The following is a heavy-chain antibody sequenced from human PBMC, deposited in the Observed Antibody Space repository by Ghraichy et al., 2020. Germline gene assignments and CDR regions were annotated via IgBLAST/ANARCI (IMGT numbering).Heavy chain of an antibody. CDR1: GFTFSTYA. V-gene: IGHV3-23*01. CDR2: ISGGGEST. Sequence: GESLNISCAASGFTFSTYAMSWVRQAPGKGLEWVSLISGGGESTYYADSVKGRFTISRSTSKNTLYLQMNSLRAEDTAIYYCAKGHRTVGNSAIDDWGQGTLVTVSS. CDR3: AKGHRTVGNSAIDD. J-gene: IGHJ4*02. D-gene: IGHD5-12*01.